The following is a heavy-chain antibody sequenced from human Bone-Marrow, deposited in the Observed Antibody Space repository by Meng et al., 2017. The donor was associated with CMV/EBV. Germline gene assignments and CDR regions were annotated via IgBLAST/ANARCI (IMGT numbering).Heavy chain of an antibody. D-gene: IGHD6-6*01. J-gene: IGHJ5*02. Sequence: ASVKVSCKASGYTFTGYYMHRVRQAPGQGLEWMGWINPNSGGTNYAQKFQGRVTLTRDTSMNTAYMELSSLRSDDTAVFYCARMPIAARPSWGQGKLVNVDS. V-gene: IGHV1-2*02. CDR3: ARMPIAARPS. CDR1: GYTFTGYY. CDR2: INPNSGGT.